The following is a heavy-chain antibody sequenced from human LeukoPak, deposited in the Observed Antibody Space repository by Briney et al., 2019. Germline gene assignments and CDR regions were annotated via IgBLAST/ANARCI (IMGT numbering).Heavy chain of an antibody. CDR3: ARHSYYYDSSGYYCYFDY. CDR1: GGSISSSNYY. Sequence: SETLSLTCTVSGGSISSSNYYWGWIRQPPEKGLEWSGSIYYSGTTHYNPSLKSRVTISVDTSKNQFSLKLSSVTAADTAVYYCARHSYYYDSSGYYCYFDYWGQGTLVTVSS. J-gene: IGHJ4*02. D-gene: IGHD3-22*01. CDR2: IYYSGTT. V-gene: IGHV4-39*01.